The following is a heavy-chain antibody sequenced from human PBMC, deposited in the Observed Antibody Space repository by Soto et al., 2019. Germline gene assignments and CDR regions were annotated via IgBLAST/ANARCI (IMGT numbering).Heavy chain of an antibody. Sequence: SETLSLTCTVSGYSISSGSYWGWIRQPPGKGPEWIASIYHGGTTFYNPSLKSRVTVSVDKSNNQFSLKLRSVTAADTAVYYCARGPSSLTRFDYWGQGTLVTVSS. D-gene: IGHD2-2*01. CDR1: GYSISSGSY. CDR2: IYHGGTT. CDR3: ARGPSSLTRFDY. V-gene: IGHV4-38-2*02. J-gene: IGHJ4*02.